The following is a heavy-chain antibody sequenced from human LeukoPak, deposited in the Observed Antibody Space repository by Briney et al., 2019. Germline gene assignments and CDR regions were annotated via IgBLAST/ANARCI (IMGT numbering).Heavy chain of an antibody. CDR1: GFTFSSYA. CDR2: ISGSGGST. D-gene: IGHD1-7*01. V-gene: IGHV3-23*01. Sequence: PGGSLRLSCAASGFTFSSYAMSWVRQAPGKGLEWVSAISGSGGSTYYADSVKGRFTISRDNSKNTLYLQMNSLRAEDTAVYYCAKDPGYNWNYEGYFQHWGQGTLVTVSS. CDR3: AKDPGYNWNYEGYFQH. J-gene: IGHJ1*01.